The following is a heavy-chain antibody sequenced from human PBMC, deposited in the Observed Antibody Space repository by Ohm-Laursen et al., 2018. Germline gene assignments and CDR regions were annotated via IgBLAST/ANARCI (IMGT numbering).Heavy chain of an antibody. CDR2: ISSSGSTI. CDR3: ASDPVRGLTDY. CDR1: GFTFSSYE. J-gene: IGHJ4*02. V-gene: IGHV3-48*03. D-gene: IGHD3-16*01. Sequence: SLRLSCTASGFTFSSYEMNWIRQAPGKGLEWVSYISSSGSTIPYADSVKGRFTISRDNAKNSLYLQMNSLRAEDTAVYHCASDPVRGLTDYWGQGTLVTVSS.